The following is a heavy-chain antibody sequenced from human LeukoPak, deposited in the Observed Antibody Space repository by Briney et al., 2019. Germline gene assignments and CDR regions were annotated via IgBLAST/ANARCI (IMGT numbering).Heavy chain of an antibody. J-gene: IGHJ4*02. CDR3: ARDSYDYVWGSYRYTLFDY. CDR2: ISSSSYI. Sequence: GGSLRLSCAASGFTFSSYSMNWVRQAPGKGLEWVSSISSSSYIYYADSVKGRFAISRDNAKNSLYLQMNSLSAEDTAVYYCARDSYDYVWGSYRYTLFDYWGQGTLVTVSS. V-gene: IGHV3-21*01. D-gene: IGHD3-16*02. CDR1: GFTFSSYS.